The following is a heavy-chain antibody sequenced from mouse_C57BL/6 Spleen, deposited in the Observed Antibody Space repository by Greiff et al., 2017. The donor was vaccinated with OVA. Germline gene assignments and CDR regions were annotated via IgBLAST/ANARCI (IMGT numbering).Heavy chain of an antibody. V-gene: IGHV2-9-1*01. CDR2: IWTGGGT. J-gene: IGHJ4*01. Sequence: QVTLKESGPGLVAPSQSLSITCTVSGFSLTSYAISWVRQPPGKGLEWLGVIWTGGGTNYNSALKSRLSISKDNSKSQVFLKMNSLQTDDTARYYCARNPSITTVVATGAMDYWGQGTSVTVSS. CDR1: GFSLTSYA. D-gene: IGHD1-1*01. CDR3: ARNPSITTVVATGAMDY.